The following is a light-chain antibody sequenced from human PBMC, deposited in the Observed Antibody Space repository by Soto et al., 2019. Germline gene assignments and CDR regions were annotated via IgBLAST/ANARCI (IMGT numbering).Light chain of an antibody. Sequence: QSVLTQPPSASGSPGQSVTISCTGTSRDVGGYNYVSWYQQHPGKAPKLMIYEVSKRPSGVPDRFSGSKSGNTASLTVSGLQAEDVADYYCSSYAGSNNYVFGTGTKVTVL. CDR3: SSYAGSNNYV. V-gene: IGLV2-8*01. J-gene: IGLJ1*01. CDR2: EVS. CDR1: SRDVGGYNY.